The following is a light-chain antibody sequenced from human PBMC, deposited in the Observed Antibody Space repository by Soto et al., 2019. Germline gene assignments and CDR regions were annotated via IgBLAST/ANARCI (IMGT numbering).Light chain of an antibody. CDR1: QSISSW. V-gene: IGKV1-5*01. J-gene: IGKJ1*01. CDR2: DAS. Sequence: DIQMTQSPSALSASVGDRATITCRASQSISSWLAWYQQKPGKAPKLLIYDASTLQSGVPSRYSGSGSGTEFTLTISNLQPDDFATYYCQQYESYSPWTSGQGTKVEIK. CDR3: QQYESYSPWT.